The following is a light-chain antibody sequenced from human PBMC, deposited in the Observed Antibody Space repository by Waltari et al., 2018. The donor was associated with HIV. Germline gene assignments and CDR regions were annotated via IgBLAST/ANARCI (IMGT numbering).Light chain of an antibody. CDR3: QSYDSSLSASV. V-gene: IGLV1-40*01. J-gene: IGLJ3*02. CDR2: TNT. Sequence: QSVLSQPPSVSGAPGQRVTISCTGSTSNIGAGYDVHWYPLLPGTAPNLLIYTNTYRPSGVPGRFSGSKSDTSASLAITGLQAEDAADYYCQSYDSSLSASVFGGGTKLTVL. CDR1: TSNIGAGYD.